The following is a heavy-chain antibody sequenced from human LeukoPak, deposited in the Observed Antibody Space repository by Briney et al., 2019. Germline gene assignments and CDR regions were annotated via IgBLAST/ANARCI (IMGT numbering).Heavy chain of an antibody. D-gene: IGHD4-17*01. Sequence: SETLSLTCTVSGGSISSYYWNWIRQPAGKGLEWIGRIYSSGTTSYNSSLKSRVTMSVDTSKNQFSLKLSSVTAADTAVYYCARPYGAAGLDWGQGTLVTVSS. CDR2: IYSSGTT. J-gene: IGHJ4*02. CDR1: GGSISSYY. V-gene: IGHV4-4*07. CDR3: ARPYGAAGLD.